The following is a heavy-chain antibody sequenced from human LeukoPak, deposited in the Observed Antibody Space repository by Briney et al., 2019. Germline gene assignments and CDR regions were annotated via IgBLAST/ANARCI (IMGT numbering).Heavy chain of an antibody. D-gene: IGHD3-16*01. Sequence: HGESLKISCKGSGYSFTNYWIGWVRQMPGKGLEWMGIIYPGDSDTRYSPSFQGQVTISADKSISTAYLQWSSLKASDTAMFYCARVSYDYIWGIIYYFDYWGQGTLVTVSS. J-gene: IGHJ4*02. CDR3: ARVSYDYIWGIIYYFDY. CDR2: IYPGDSDT. V-gene: IGHV5-51*01. CDR1: GYSFTNYW.